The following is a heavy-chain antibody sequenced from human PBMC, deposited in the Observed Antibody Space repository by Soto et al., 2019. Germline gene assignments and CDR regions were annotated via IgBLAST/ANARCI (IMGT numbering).Heavy chain of an antibody. CDR1: GYTFTSYY. J-gene: IGHJ4*02. D-gene: IGHD3-16*01. CDR2: INPSGDST. Sequence: ASVKVSCKASGYTFTSYYMHWVRQAPGQGLEWMGIINPSGDSTNYAQKFQGRVTMTRDTSTSTAYMELHRLTSDDTAVYYCARDPIGGGAPYYFDYWGQGSLVTVS. CDR3: ARDPIGGGAPYYFDY. V-gene: IGHV1-46*01.